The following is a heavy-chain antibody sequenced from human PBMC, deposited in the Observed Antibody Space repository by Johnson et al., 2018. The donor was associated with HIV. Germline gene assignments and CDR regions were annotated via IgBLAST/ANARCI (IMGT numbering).Heavy chain of an antibody. Sequence: VQLVESGGGLVKPGGSLRLSCAASGFTFSNAWMSWVRQAPGKGLEWVGRIKSKTDGGTTDYAAPVKGRFTISRDDSKNTLYLQMNSLKTEDTAVYYCASRSDGYVRHAFDIWGQGTMVTVSS. CDR2: IKSKTDGGTT. V-gene: IGHV3-15*01. CDR3: ASRSDGYVRHAFDI. CDR1: GFTFSNAW. D-gene: IGHD5-18*01. J-gene: IGHJ3*02.